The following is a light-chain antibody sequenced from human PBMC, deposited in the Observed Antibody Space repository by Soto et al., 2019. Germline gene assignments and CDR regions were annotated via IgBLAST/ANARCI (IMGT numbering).Light chain of an antibody. Sequence: DIQMTQSPSTLSASVGDRVTITCRASQSINSWLAWYQQKPGKAPKLLIYKASSLESGVPSRFGGSGSGTEFTLTISSLQPDDFATYYCQQYYTLWTFGQGTKVDIK. CDR3: QQYYTLWT. CDR2: KAS. V-gene: IGKV1-5*03. CDR1: QSINSW. J-gene: IGKJ1*01.